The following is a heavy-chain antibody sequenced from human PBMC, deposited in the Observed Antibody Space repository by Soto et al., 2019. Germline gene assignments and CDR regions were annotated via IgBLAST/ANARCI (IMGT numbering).Heavy chain of an antibody. J-gene: IGHJ4*02. D-gene: IGHD3-10*01. CDR2: INPNSGGT. Sequence: GSVQVSFKACRYTFPDYYMHCVLQPPSQGREWMGWINPNSGGTNYAQKFQGRVTMTRDTSISTAYMELSRLRSDDTAVYYCARGITMLQLESGLFYWGQGTLVTVSS. CDR3: ARGITMLQLESGLFY. V-gene: IGHV1-2*02. CDR1: RYTFPDYY.